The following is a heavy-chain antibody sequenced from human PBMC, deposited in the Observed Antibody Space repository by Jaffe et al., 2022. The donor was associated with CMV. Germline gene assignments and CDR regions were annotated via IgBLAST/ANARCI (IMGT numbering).Heavy chain of an antibody. J-gene: IGHJ4*02. V-gene: IGHV3-7*03. CDR1: GFTFSSFW. Sequence: EVQLVESGGTLVQPGGSLRLSCAASGFTFSSFWMTWVRQAPGKGLEWVANIKPDGSQTDYVDSVKGRFTISRDNAKNSLFLQMSSLRDEDTAVYFCVRAGYTYGFDYWGPGTLVTVSS. CDR2: IKPDGSQT. D-gene: IGHD5-18*01. CDR3: VRAGYTYGFDY.